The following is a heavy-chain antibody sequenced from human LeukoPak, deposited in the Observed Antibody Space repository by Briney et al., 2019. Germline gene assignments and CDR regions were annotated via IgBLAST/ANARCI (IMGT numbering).Heavy chain of an antibody. CDR3: AREGPPYCSSTSCDDNWFDH. CDR2: ISAYNGNT. V-gene: IGHV1-18*01. D-gene: IGHD2-2*01. Sequence: ASVKVSCKASGYTFTSYGISWVRQAPGQGLEWMGWISAYNGNTNYAQKLQGRVTMTTDTSTSTAYMELRSLRSDDTAVYYCAREGPPYCSSTSCDDNWFDHWGQGTLVTVSS. CDR1: GYTFTSYG. J-gene: IGHJ5*02.